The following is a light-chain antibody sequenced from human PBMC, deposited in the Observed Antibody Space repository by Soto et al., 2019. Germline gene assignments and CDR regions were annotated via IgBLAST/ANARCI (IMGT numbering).Light chain of an antibody. CDR2: ATS. J-gene: IGKJ4*01. CDR3: LQDYNYPLT. CDR1: EDIGND. Sequence: IQLTQSPSALAASVGDRVTITCRASEDIGNDLGWCQQKPGEAPKLLIYATSSLQGGVPSRFSGSGSGTDFTLTISSLQPEDFATYYCLQDYNYPLTFGGGTTVDIK. V-gene: IGKV1-6*02.